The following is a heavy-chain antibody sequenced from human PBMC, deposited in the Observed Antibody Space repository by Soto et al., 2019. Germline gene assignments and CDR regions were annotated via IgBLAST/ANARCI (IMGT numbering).Heavy chain of an antibody. CDR3: ARGICSSTSCQIDY. D-gene: IGHD2-2*01. J-gene: IGHJ4*02. CDR1: GGSISSGGYY. V-gene: IGHV4-31*03. Sequence: SETLSLTCTVSGGSISSGGYYWSWIRQHPGNGLEWIGYIYYSGSTYYNPSLKSRVTISVDTSKNQFSLKLSPVTAADTAVYYCARGICSSTSCQIDYWGQGTLVTVSS. CDR2: IYYSGST.